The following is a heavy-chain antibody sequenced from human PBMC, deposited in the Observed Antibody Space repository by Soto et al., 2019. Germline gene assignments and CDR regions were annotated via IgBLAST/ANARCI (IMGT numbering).Heavy chain of an antibody. V-gene: IGHV4-39*01. CDR2: IYYSGST. CDR1: GGSISSSSYY. Sequence: QLQLQESGPGLVKPSETLSLTCTVSGGSISSSSYYWGWIRQPPGKGLEWIGSIYYSGSTYYNPSLKSRVTISVDTSKNQFSLKLSSVTAADTAVYYCAGQGGTTQRWGMDVWGQGTTVTVSS. CDR3: AGQGGTTQRWGMDV. D-gene: IGHD4-17*01. J-gene: IGHJ6*02.